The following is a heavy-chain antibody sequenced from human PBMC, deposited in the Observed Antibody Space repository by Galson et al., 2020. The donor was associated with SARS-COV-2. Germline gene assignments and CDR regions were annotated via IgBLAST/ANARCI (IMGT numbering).Heavy chain of an antibody. V-gene: IGHV5-51*01. Sequence: KFGESLKISCKGSGYSFPIYWFGWVRQMPGKGLEWMGIIYPDDSDTRYSPSFEGQVTVSADKSSKTAYLQWRSLRASDTAIYYCVRQSSPKDGVNGCFDSWGQGTLVTVSS. CDR2: IYPDDSDT. CDR3: VRQSSPKDGVNGCFDS. J-gene: IGHJ4*02. D-gene: IGHD3-3*01. CDR1: GYSFPIYW.